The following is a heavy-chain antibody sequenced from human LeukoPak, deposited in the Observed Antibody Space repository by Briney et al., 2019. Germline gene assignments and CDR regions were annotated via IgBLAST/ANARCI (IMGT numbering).Heavy chain of an antibody. CDR1: GFTFSGFA. J-gene: IGHJ5*02. V-gene: IGHV3-30*04. CDR3: TKERGGGGRRINLMVGGYGP. D-gene: IGHD3-22*01. CDR2: TSYHGRDK. Sequence: GGSLRLSCAGSGFTFSGFAMHWVRQAPGKGLEWVAATSYHGRDKYYADAVSGRFTISRDNSKNTLHLEMNSLRTDDTAVYYCTKERGGGGRRINLMVGGYGPWGQGTQVTVSS.